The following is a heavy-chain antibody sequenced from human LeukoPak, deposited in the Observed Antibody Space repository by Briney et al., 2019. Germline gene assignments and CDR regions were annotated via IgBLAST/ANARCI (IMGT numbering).Heavy chain of an antibody. CDR3: ARLSRGVWSGLHDF. CDR2: IYYGGST. V-gene: IGHV4-39*07. D-gene: IGHD3-3*01. Sequence: PSETLYLTCPVSGDSFSSSSDFWGWIRQPPGKGLEWIGSIYYGGSTNYNPSLKSLVTISVDTSKNQLSLKVRSVTAADTAVYYCARLSRGVWSGLHDFWGQGTLVTVSS. CDR1: GDSFSSSSDF. J-gene: IGHJ4*02.